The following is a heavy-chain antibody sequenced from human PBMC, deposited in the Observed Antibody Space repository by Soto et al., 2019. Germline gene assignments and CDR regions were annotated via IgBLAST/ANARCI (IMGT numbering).Heavy chain of an antibody. V-gene: IGHV4-59*01. D-gene: IGHD3-16*01. J-gene: IGHJ2*01. CDR3: ARAFERFGAYWYLDL. CDR2: GYHSVSI. CDR1: GGSITDYY. Sequence: PSETLSLTCTVSGGSITDYYWSWIRQPPGKALEWIGYGYHSVSIHYNPSLKTRVTISVDTSENQFSLRLSSVTAADTAVYYCARAFERFGAYWYLDLWGRGTLVTVSS.